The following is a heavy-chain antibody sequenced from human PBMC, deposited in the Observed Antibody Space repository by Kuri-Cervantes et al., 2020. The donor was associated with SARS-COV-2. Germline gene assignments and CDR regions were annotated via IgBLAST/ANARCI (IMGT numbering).Heavy chain of an antibody. V-gene: IGHV3-43*01. CDR2: ISWDGGST. Sequence: ESLKISCAASGFTFDDYTMHWVRQAPGKGLEWVSLISWDGGSTYYADSVKGRFTISRDNSKNSLYLQMNSLRTEDTALYYCAKDGDCSSTSCYYMDVWGKGTTVTVSS. CDR3: AKDGDCSSTSCYYMDV. CDR1: GFTFDDYT. D-gene: IGHD2-2*01. J-gene: IGHJ6*03.